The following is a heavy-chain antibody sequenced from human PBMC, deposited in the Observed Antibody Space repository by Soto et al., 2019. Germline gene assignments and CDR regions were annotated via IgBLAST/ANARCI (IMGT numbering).Heavy chain of an antibody. CDR2: IYHSGST. V-gene: IGHV4-4*02. Sequence: SETLSLTCAVSGGSISSSNWWSWVRQPPGKGLEWIGEIYHSGSTNYNPSLKSRVTISVDKSKNQFSLKLSSVTAADTAVYYCARDSRRGYYDFWSEKTESDYGMDVCGQGPTVTVYS. CDR3: ARDSRRGYYDFWSEKTESDYGMDV. J-gene: IGHJ6*02. D-gene: IGHD3-3*01. CDR1: GGSISSSNW.